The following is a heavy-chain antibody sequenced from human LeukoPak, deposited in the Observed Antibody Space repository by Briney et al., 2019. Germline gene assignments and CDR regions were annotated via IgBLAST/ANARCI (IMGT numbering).Heavy chain of an antibody. V-gene: IGHV3-48*03. CDR1: GFTFSSYE. CDR3: AREGPSSSSCFDY. J-gene: IGHJ4*02. CDR2: ISSSGSTI. Sequence: GGSLRLSCAASGFTFSSYEMNWVRQAPGEGLGWVSYISSSGSTIYYADSVKGRFTISRDNAKNSLYLQMNSLRAEDTAVYYCAREGPSSSSCFDYWGQGTLVTVSS. D-gene: IGHD6-13*01.